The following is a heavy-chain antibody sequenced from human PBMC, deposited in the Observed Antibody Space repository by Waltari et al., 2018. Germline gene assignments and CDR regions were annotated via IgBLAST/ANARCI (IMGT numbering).Heavy chain of an antibody. CDR2: ISTSGST. D-gene: IGHD3-3*01. V-gene: IGHV4-61*02. Sequence: QVQLQESGPGLVKPSQTLSLTCTVPAGPISSGSSYWRWTRQPAAQGLEWIGRISTSGSTNYNPSLKSRVTISVDTSKNQFSLKLSSVTAADTAVYYCARERETYYDFWSGSTPYFDYWGQGTLVTVSS. CDR3: ARERETYYDFWSGSTPYFDY. CDR1: AGPISSGSSY. J-gene: IGHJ4*02.